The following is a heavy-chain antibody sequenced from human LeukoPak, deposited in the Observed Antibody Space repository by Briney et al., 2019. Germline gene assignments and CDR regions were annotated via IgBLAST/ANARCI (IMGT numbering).Heavy chain of an antibody. D-gene: IGHD3-3*01. CDR1: GGTFSSYA. CDR2: IIPIFGTA. J-gene: IGHJ4*02. V-gene: IGHV1-69*01. Sequence: SVKVSCKASGGTFSSYAISWVRQAPGQGLEWMGGIIPIFGTANYAQKFQDRVTITADESTSTAYMELSSLRSEDTAVYYCATVHLSEEYYDFWSGYSYWGQGTLVTVSS. CDR3: ATVHLSEEYYDFWSGYSY.